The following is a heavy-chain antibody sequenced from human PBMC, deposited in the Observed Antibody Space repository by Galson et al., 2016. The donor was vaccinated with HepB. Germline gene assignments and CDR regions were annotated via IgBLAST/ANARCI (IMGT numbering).Heavy chain of an antibody. D-gene: IGHD6-25*01. CDR3: ARGPGAASEEAFDI. Sequence: SETLSLTCTVSGGSISNSFWSWIRQPAGKGLEWIGRIYSSGWDTNYNPSLKSRVTMSLDTSKSQFSLRLGSVTAADTAVDYCARGPGAASEEAFDIWGQGTLVTVSS. CDR2: IYSSGWDT. CDR1: GGSISNSF. J-gene: IGHJ3*02. V-gene: IGHV4-4*07.